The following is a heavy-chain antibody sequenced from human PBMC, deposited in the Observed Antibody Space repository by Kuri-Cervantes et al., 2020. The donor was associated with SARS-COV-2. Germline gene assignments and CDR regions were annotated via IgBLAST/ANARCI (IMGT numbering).Heavy chain of an antibody. CDR2: INPSGGST. CDR1: GYTFTSCY. D-gene: IGHD2-21*02. CDR3: ARGVASYCGGDCYSGWFDP. J-gene: IGHJ5*02. V-gene: IGHV1-46*01. Sequence: ASVKVSCKASGYTFTSCYMHWVRQAPGQGLEWMGIINPSGGSTSYAQKFQGRVTMTRDTSTSTVYMELSSLRSEDTAVYYCARGVASYCGGDCYSGWFDPWGQGTLVTVSS.